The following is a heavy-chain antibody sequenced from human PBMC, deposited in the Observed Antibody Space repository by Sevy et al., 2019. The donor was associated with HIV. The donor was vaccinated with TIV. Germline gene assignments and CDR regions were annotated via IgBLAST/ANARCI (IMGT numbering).Heavy chain of an antibody. Sequence: GGSLRLSCAASGFAFHEYSMSWIRQAPGKGLEWVATLSFGCGMINYADSVKDRFTISRDNSKNSFYLQMDNLRVEDTALYYCAREGCSRPHDYWGQGTRVTVSS. V-gene: IGHV3-23*01. CDR3: AREGCSRPHDY. CDR2: LSFGCGMI. D-gene: IGHD2-8*01. CDR1: GFAFHEYS. J-gene: IGHJ4*02.